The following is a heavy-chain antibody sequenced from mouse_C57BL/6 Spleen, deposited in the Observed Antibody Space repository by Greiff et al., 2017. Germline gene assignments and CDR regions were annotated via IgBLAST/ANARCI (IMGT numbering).Heavy chain of an antibody. D-gene: IGHD2-14*01. Sequence: EVQRVESGGGLVKPGGSLKLSCAASGFTFSDYGMHWVRQAPEKGLEWVAYISSGSSTIYYPDTVKGRFTISRDNAKNILFLQMTSLTSEDTATYYCARAGVEYDGFADWGKGTLVTVSA. CDR3: ARAGVEYDGFAD. CDR2: ISSGSSTI. J-gene: IGHJ3*01. V-gene: IGHV5-17*01. CDR1: GFTFSDYG.